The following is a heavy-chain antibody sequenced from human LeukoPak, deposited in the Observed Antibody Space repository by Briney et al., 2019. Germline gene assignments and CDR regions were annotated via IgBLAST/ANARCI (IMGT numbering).Heavy chain of an antibody. J-gene: IGHJ1*01. CDR2: INPNSGGT. Sequence: GASVKVSCKASRYTFTGYYMHWVRQAPGQGLEWTGWINPNSGGTNYAQKFQGRVTMTRDTSITTAYMELSRLRSDDTAVYYCAQSPIAVAGTGRYFQHWGQGTLVTVSS. CDR1: RYTFTGYY. CDR3: AQSPIAVAGTGRYFQH. V-gene: IGHV1-2*02. D-gene: IGHD6-19*01.